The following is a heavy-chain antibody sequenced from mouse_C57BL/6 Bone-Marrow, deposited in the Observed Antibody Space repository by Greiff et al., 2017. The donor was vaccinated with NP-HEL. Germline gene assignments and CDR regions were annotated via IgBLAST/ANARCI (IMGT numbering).Heavy chain of an antibody. CDR3: TRRIYYGNFWFAY. CDR1: GYTFTDYE. J-gene: IGHJ3*01. CDR2: IDPETGGT. Sequence: VQLQQSGAELLRPGASVTLSCKASGYTFTDYEMHWVKQTPVHGLEWIGAIDPETGGTAYNQKFKGKAILTADKSSSTAYMELRSLTSEDSAVYYCTRRIYYGNFWFAYWGQGTLVTVSA. D-gene: IGHD2-1*01. V-gene: IGHV1-15*01.